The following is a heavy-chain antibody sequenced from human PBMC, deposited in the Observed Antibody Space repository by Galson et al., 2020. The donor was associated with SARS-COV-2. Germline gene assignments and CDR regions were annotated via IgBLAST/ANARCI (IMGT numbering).Heavy chain of an antibody. J-gene: IGHJ4*02. CDR1: GFTVSSNY. D-gene: IGHD2-21*02. CDR3: ARDDCDYYFDY. V-gene: IGHV3-66*01. Sequence: GESMTTSCASSGFTVSSNYMSWVRQAPGQGLEWVSVIYSGGSTYYADSVQGRFTISRDNSKNTLDLQMNILRAEDTAVYYCARDDCDYYFDYWGQGTLVTVSS. CDR2: IYSGGST.